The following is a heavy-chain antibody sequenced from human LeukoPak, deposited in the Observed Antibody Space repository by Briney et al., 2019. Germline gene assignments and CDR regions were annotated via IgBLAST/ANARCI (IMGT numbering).Heavy chain of an antibody. Sequence: SETLSLTCTVSGGSISSYYWSWIRQPPGKGLEWIGYIYYSGSTNYNPSLKSRVTISVDTSKNQFSLKLSSVTAADTAVYYCARWADYYDSSGYPLQPFDYWGQGTLVTVSS. V-gene: IGHV4-59*08. CDR3: ARWADYYDSSGYPLQPFDY. CDR2: IYYSGST. J-gene: IGHJ4*02. D-gene: IGHD3-22*01. CDR1: GGSISSYY.